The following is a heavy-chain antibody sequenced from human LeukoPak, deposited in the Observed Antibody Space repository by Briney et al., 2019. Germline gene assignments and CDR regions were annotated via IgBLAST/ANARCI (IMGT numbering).Heavy chain of an antibody. Sequence: ASVKVSCKASGYTFTGYYMHWVRQAPGQGLEWMGWINPNSGGTNYAQKFRGRVTMTRDTSISTAYMELSRLRSDDTAVYYCARASTTPYLFGIWGQGTMVTVSS. D-gene: IGHD2/OR15-2a*01. CDR2: INPNSGGT. V-gene: IGHV1-2*02. J-gene: IGHJ3*02. CDR3: ARASTTPYLFGI. CDR1: GYTFTGYY.